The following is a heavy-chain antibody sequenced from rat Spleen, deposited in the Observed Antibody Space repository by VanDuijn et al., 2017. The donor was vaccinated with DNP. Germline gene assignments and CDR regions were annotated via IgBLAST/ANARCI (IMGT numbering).Heavy chain of an antibody. CDR1: GFTFSDNN. Sequence: EVQLVESGGGLVQPGRSLKLSCAASGFTFSDNNMAWVRQAPKKGLDWAATIIYDGSRTYYRDSVTGRFTISRDNAKSTLYLQMDSLRSEDTATYYCATSPANYGDWYFDFWGPGTMVTVSS. D-gene: IGHD1-11*01. V-gene: IGHV5S10*01. CDR3: ATSPANYGDWYFDF. J-gene: IGHJ1*01. CDR2: IIYDGSRT.